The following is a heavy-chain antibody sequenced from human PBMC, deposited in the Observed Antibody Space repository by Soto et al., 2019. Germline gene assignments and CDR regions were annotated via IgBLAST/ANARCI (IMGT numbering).Heavy chain of an antibody. CDR1: GFTFSSYG. V-gene: IGHV3-30*18. D-gene: IGHD5-18*01. J-gene: IGHJ4*02. Sequence: QVQLVESGGGVVQPGRSLRLSCAASGFTFSSYGMHWVRQAPGKGLEWVAVISYDGSNKYYADSVKGRFTISRDNSKNTLYLQMNSLRAEDTAVYYCAKAKWGYSYGYALDDYWGQGTLVTVS. CDR3: AKAKWGYSYGYALDDY. CDR2: ISYDGSNK.